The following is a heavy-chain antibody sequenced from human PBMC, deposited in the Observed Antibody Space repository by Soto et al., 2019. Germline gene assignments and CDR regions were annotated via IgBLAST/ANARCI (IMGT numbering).Heavy chain of an antibody. Sequence: SETLSLTCTVSGGSISSYYWSWIRQPAGKGLEWIGRIYTSGSTNYNPSLKSRVTMSVDTSKNQFSLKLSSVTAADTAVYYCARELGSGNDFWSGYPWFDTWGQGTLVTVSS. J-gene: IGHJ5*02. CDR2: IYTSGST. V-gene: IGHV4-4*07. CDR1: GGSISSYY. D-gene: IGHD3-3*01. CDR3: ARELGSGNDFWSGYPWFDT.